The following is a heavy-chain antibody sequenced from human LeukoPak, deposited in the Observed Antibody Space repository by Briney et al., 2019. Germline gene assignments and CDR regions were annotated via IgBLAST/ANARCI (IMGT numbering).Heavy chain of an antibody. CDR1: GGSLSTYY. V-gene: IGHV4-59*01. CDR3: ARGDSGWSADFDY. D-gene: IGHD6-19*01. CDR2: IYYSGST. J-gene: IGHJ4*02. Sequence: SETLSLTCTVSGGSLSTYYWTWIRQPPEKGLEWIGYIYYSGSTNYNPSLKSRVTISVDTSKHQFSLNLSSVTAADTAVYFCARGDSGWSADFDYWGRGTLVTVSS.